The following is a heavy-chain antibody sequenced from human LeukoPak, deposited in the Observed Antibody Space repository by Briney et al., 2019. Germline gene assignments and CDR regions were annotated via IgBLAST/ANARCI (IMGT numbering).Heavy chain of an antibody. Sequence: GGSLRLSCAASGFTFSSYGMHWVRQAPGKGLEWVAVISYDGSNKYYADSVKGRFTISRDNSKNTLYLQMNSLRAEDTAVYYCAELPQDTSGGAYFDYWGQGTLVTVSS. V-gene: IGHV3-30*18. CDR3: AELPQDTSGGAYFDY. D-gene: IGHD2-15*01. CDR1: GFTFSSYG. CDR2: ISYDGSNK. J-gene: IGHJ4*02.